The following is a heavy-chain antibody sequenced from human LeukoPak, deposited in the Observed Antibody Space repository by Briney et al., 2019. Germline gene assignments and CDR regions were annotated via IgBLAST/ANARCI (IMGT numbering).Heavy chain of an antibody. V-gene: IGHV1-46*01. CDR1: GYTFTSYY. CDR3: ARDRIMITFGGGIDY. CDR2: INPSGGST. Sequence: ASVKVSCTASGYTFTSYYMHWVRQAPGQGLEWMGIINPSGGSTSYAQKFQGRVTMTRDTSTSTVYMELSSLRSEDTAVYYCARDRIMITFGGGIDYWGQGTLVTVSS. J-gene: IGHJ4*02. D-gene: IGHD3-16*01.